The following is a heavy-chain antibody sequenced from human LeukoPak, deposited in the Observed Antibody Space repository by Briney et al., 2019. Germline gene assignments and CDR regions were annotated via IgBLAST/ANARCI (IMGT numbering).Heavy chain of an antibody. D-gene: IGHD2-15*01. CDR3: VRHLSAGRPAFDI. V-gene: IGHV4-59*08. CDR2: IYYSGST. Sequence: SETLSLTCTVSGGSINSYYWSWVRRPLGKGLEWIGYIYYSGSTNYNPSLKSRVTISVDTSNNKFSLRLTSLTAADTAVYYCVRHLSAGRPAFDIWGQGTMVTVSS. CDR1: GGSINSYY. J-gene: IGHJ3*02.